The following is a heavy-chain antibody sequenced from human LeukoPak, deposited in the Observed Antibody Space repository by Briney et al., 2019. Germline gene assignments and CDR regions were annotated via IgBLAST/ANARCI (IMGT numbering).Heavy chain of an antibody. CDR1: GFTFSRVW. D-gene: IGHD3-22*01. Sequence: GGSLRLSCAASGFTFSRVWMSWVRQAPGKGLEWVSGISGSGGATYHADSVKGRFTISRDNSRNTLHLQMNSLRAEDTAIYYCAKAQSYYYDTSGYYCYFDYWGQGTLVTVSS. CDR3: AKAQSYYYDTSGYYCYFDY. V-gene: IGHV3-23*01. CDR2: ISGSGGAT. J-gene: IGHJ4*02.